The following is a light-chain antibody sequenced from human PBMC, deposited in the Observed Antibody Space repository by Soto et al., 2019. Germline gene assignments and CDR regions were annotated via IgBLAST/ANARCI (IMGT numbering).Light chain of an antibody. V-gene: IGLV2-14*01. CDR1: SSDVGGYNY. J-gene: IGLJ1*01. CDR3: SLYTSSSPLV. Sequence: SALTQPASVSGSPGQSITISCTGTSSDVGGYNYVSWYQQHPGKAPKLMIYEVSNRPSGVSNRFSGSKSGNTASLTISGLQAEDEADYYCSLYTSSSPLVFGTGTKVTV. CDR2: EVS.